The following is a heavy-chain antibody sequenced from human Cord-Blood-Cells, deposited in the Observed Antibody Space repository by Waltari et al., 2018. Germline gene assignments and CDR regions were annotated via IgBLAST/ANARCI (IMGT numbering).Heavy chain of an antibody. CDR2: ICPVDSDT. J-gene: IGHJ4*02. V-gene: IGHV5-51*01. Sequence: EVQLVQSGAEVKKPGESLKISCKGSGYSFTSYWIGWVRQMPGKGLEGMGFICPVDSDTRYSPPFQGQVTSSADKSISTAYLQWSSLKASDTAMYYCARRGLHNPWGSGSYYFDYWGQGTLVTVSS. CDR3: ARRGLHNPWGSGSYYFDY. D-gene: IGHD1-26*01. CDR1: GYSFTSYW.